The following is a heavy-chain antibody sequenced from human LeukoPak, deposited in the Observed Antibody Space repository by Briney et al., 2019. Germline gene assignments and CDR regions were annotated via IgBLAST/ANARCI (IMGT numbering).Heavy chain of an antibody. Sequence: GASVKVSCKASGYTFTGHYIHWVRQAPGQGLEWMGWIHPNTGGTKYAQKFQGRVTMTRDTSISTAYMELSRLRSDDTAVYYCARLVVVTAIVGPFDYWGQGTLVTVSS. D-gene: IGHD2-21*02. CDR2: IHPNTGGT. V-gene: IGHV1-2*02. CDR3: ARLVVVTAIVGPFDY. CDR1: GYTFTGHY. J-gene: IGHJ4*02.